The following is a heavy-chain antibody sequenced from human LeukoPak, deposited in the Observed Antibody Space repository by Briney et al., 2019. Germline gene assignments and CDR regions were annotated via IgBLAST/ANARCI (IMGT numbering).Heavy chain of an antibody. CDR3: ARGRWELPLDY. V-gene: IGHV3-48*03. CDR1: GFTFSSYE. J-gene: IGHJ4*02. D-gene: IGHD1-26*01. Sequence: GGSLRLSCAASGFTFSSYEMNWVRQAPGKGLEWVSYISSSGSTIYYADSVKGRFTISRDNAKNSLYLQMNSLRAEDTAVYYCARGRWELPLDYWGQGTLVTVSS. CDR2: ISSSGSTI.